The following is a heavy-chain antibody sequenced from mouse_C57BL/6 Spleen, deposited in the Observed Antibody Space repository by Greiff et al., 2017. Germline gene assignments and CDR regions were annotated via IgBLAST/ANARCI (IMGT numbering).Heavy chain of an antibody. CDR3: GYYGNLYAMDY. CDR1: GYTFTDYY. D-gene: IGHD2-1*01. Sequence: VQLQQSGPELVKPGASVKISCKASGYTFTDYYMNWVKQSHGKSLEWIGDINPNNGGTSYNQKFKGKATLTVDKSSSTAYMELRSLTSEDSAVYYCGYYGNLYAMDYWGQGTSDTVSS. J-gene: IGHJ4*01. V-gene: IGHV1-26*01. CDR2: INPNNGGT.